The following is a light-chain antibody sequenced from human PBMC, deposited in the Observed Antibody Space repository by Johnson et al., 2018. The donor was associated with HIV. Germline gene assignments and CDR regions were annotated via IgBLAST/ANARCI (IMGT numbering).Light chain of an antibody. V-gene: IGLV1-51*02. CDR3: GTWDSSLSASYG. Sequence: QSVLTQSPSVSAAPGQKVTISCSGSSSNIGNNYVSWYQQLPGTAPKLLIYENNKRPSGIPDRFSGSKSGTSATLGITGLQTGDEADYYCGTWDSSLSASYGFGTGTKVTVL. J-gene: IGLJ1*01. CDR1: SSNIGNNY. CDR2: ENN.